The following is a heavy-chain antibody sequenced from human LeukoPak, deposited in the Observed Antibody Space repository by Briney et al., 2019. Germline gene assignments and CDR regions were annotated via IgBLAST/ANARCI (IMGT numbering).Heavy chain of an antibody. J-gene: IGHJ4*02. V-gene: IGHV3-7*01. CDR2: INQVGSSK. CDR1: GFTFTTYW. CDR3: ARDQGYCSGGSCNLFDY. D-gene: IGHD2-15*01. Sequence: GGSLRLSCAASGFTFTTYWMGWVRQAPGKGPEWVANINQVGSSKYFVDSVKGRFIISRDNAKNSLYLQMNSLRAEDTAVYYCARDQGYCSGGSCNLFDYWGQGTLVTVSS.